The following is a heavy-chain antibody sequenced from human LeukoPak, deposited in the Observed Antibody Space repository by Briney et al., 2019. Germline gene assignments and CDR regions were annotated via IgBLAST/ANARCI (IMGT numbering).Heavy chain of an antibody. CDR1: GGSISSGGYY. CDR3: AREGIAAPYYFDY. J-gene: IGHJ4*02. V-gene: IGHV4-30-2*01. CDR2: IYHSGST. Sequence: SETLSLTCTVSGGSISSGGYYWSWIRQPPGKGLEWIGYIYHSGSTYYNPSLKSRVTISVDRSKNQFSLKLSSVTAADTAVYYCAREGIAAPYYFDYWGQGTLVTVSS. D-gene: IGHD6-13*01.